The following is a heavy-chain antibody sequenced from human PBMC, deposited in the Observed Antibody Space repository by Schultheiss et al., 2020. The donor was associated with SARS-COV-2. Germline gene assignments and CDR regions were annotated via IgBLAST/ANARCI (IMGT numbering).Heavy chain of an antibody. J-gene: IGHJ3*02. V-gene: IGHV1-18*01. CDR2: ISAYSGNT. D-gene: IGHD1-14*01. CDR1: GYTFTSYG. Sequence: GESLKISCKASGYTFTSYGISWVRQAPGQGLEWMGWISAYSGNTNYAQNFQGWVTMTGDTSISTAYMELSSLRSDDTAVYYCVRGYNTNWGRGTDAFDIWGQGTMVTVSS. CDR3: VRGYNTNWGRGTDAFDI.